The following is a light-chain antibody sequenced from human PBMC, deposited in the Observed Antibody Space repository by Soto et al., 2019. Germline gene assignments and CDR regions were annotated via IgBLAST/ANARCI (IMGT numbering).Light chain of an antibody. CDR2: EAS. J-gene: IGKJ1*01. CDR3: QQYYSDWT. V-gene: IGKV1-5*01. Sequence: DIQMTHSPSSLSASVGDIVTITCRASQSISGWLAWYQQKPGTAPKLLIYEASNLESGVPSRFSGSGSGTEFTLTISSLQPDDFATYYCQQYYSDWTFGQGTKVDIK. CDR1: QSISGW.